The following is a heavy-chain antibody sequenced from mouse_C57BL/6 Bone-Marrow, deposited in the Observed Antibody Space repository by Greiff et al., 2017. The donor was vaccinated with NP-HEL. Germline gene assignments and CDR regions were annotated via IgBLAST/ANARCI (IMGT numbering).Heavy chain of an antibody. D-gene: IGHD2-4*01. CDR3: TREDYDGGYAMDY. J-gene: IGHJ4*01. Sequence: QVQLKQSGAELVRPGASVTLSCKASGYTFTDYEMHWVKQTPVHGLEWIGAIDPETGGTAYNQKFKGKAILTADKSSSTAYMELRSLTSEDSAVYYCTREDYDGGYAMDYWGQGTSVTVSS. CDR1: GYTFTDYE. V-gene: IGHV1-15*01. CDR2: IDPETGGT.